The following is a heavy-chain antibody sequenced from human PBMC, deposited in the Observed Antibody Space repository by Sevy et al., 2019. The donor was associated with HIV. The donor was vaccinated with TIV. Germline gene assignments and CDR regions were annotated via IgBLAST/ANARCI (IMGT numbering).Heavy chain of an antibody. V-gene: IGHV3-11*01. J-gene: IGHJ6*02. CDR1: GFTFSDYY. Sequence: GGSLRLSCAASGFTFSDYYMSWIRQAPGKGLEWVSYISSSGSTIYYADSVKGRFTISRDNAKSSLYLQMNSLRAEDTAVYYCARDHDFWSGYYMDVWGQGTTVTVSS. D-gene: IGHD3-3*01. CDR2: ISSSGSTI. CDR3: ARDHDFWSGYYMDV.